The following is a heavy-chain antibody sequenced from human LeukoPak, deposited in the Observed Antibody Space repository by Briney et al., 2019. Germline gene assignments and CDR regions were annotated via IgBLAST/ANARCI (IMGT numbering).Heavy chain of an antibody. D-gene: IGHD3-16*02. CDR2: INPNSGGT. CDR3: ARARYDYVWGSYRDYDY. J-gene: IGHJ4*02. CDR1: GYTFTGYY. V-gene: IGHV1-2*06. Sequence: ASVKVSCKASGYTFTGYYMHWVRQAPGQGLEWMGRINPNSGGTNHAQKFQGRVTMTRDTSISTAYMELRSLRSDDTAVYYCARARYDYVWGSYRDYDYWGQGTLVTVSS.